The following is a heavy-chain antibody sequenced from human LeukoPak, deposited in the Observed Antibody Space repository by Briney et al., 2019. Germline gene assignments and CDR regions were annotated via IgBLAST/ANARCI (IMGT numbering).Heavy chain of an antibody. CDR1: GYTLTELS. J-gene: IGHJ4*02. CDR2: ISAYNGNT. CDR3: ARDSSGYFFDY. V-gene: IGHV1-18*01. Sequence: ASVKVSCKVSGYTLTELSMHWVRQAPGKGLEWMGWISAYNGNTNYAQKLQGRVTMTTDTSTSTAYMELRSLRSDDTAVYYCARDSSGYFFDYWGQGTLVTVSS. D-gene: IGHD3-22*01.